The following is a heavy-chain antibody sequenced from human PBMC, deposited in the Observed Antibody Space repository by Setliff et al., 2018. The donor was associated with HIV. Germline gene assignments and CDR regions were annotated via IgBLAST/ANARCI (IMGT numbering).Heavy chain of an antibody. CDR3: ARSSTMVRGVDAFDI. Sequence: PSETLSLTCAVSGYSISSGYFWGWIRRPPGKGLEWIGSIYHSGNTYYNPSLKSRVTISVDTSKTHFSLKVTSVTAADTAVYYCARSSTMVRGVDAFDIWGQGTMVTVSS. CDR2: IYHSGNT. D-gene: IGHD3-10*01. V-gene: IGHV4-38-2*01. CDR1: GYSISSGYF. J-gene: IGHJ3*02.